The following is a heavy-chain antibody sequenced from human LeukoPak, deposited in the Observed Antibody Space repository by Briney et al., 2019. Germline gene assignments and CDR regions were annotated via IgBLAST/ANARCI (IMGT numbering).Heavy chain of an antibody. Sequence: GGSLRLSCAASGIIFSSYGMHWVRQAPGKGLEWVSYISSSSSTIYYADSVKGRFTISRDNAKNSLYLQMNSLRAEDTAVYYCARDMVVAATHYYYYMDVWGKGTTVTVSS. CDR2: ISSSSSTI. CDR3: ARDMVVAATHYYYYMDV. V-gene: IGHV3-48*01. D-gene: IGHD2-15*01. CDR1: GIIFSSYG. J-gene: IGHJ6*03.